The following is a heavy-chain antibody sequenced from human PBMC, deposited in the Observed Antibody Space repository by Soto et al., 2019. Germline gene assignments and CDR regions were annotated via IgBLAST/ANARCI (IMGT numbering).Heavy chain of an antibody. Sequence: SETLSLTCTVSGGSISSYYWCWIRQPPGKGLEWIGYIYYSGITNYNPSLKSRVTISVDTSKNQFSLKLSSVTAADTAVYYCATLLEMATMMSVYDAFDYWGQGTLVTVSS. CDR3: ATLLEMATMMSVYDAFDY. V-gene: IGHV4-59*01. CDR2: IYYSGIT. D-gene: IGHD3-10*01. J-gene: IGHJ4*02. CDR1: GGSISSYY.